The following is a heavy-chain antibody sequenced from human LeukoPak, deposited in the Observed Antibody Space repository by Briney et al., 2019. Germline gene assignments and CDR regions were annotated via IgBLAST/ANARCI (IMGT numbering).Heavy chain of an antibody. J-gene: IGHJ5*02. CDR2: INHSGST. D-gene: IGHD3-3*01. CDR3: ARGGFSYDFWSGYYTSHGWFDP. CDR1: GGSFSGYY. Sequence: KPSETLSLTCAVDGGSFSGYYWSWIRQPPGKGLEWIGEINHSGSTNYNPSLKSRVTISVDTSKNQFSLKLSSVTAADTAVYYCARGGFSYDFWSGYYTSHGWFDPWGQGTLVTVS. V-gene: IGHV4-34*01.